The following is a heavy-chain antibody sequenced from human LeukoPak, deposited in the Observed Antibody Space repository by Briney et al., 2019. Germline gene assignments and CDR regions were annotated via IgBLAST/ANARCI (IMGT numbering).Heavy chain of an antibody. J-gene: IGHJ6*02. CDR1: GYNFISYY. Sequence: ASVKASCKAFGYNFISYYIHWARQAPGQGLEWMGIINPSGGSTSYAQKFQDRVTMTRDTSTSTVYMELSSLKSEDTAVYYCAREDVVLVDAVRYYYYGLDVWGQGTTVTVSS. CDR2: INPSGGST. V-gene: IGHV1-46*01. D-gene: IGHD2-8*01. CDR3: AREDVVLVDAVRYYYYGLDV.